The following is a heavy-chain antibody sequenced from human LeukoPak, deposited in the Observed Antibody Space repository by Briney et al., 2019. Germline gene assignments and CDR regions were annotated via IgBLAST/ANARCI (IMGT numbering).Heavy chain of an antibody. V-gene: IGHV3-23*01. CDR2: VTGSGGNT. Sequence: GGSLRLSCAASGFTFSSYAMSWVRQAPGKGLEWVSVVTGSGGNTYYADSVKGRFTISRDNSESTLSLQMNSLRAEDTAMYYCVNGDQSSWYRTLLYWGQGTLVTVSS. CDR3: VNGDQSSWYRTLLY. J-gene: IGHJ4*02. D-gene: IGHD6-13*01. CDR1: GFTFSSYA.